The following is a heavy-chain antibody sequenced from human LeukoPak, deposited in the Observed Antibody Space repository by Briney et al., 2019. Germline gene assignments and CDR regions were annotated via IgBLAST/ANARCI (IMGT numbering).Heavy chain of an antibody. CDR2: ISYDGSNK. V-gene: IGHV3-30-3*01. CDR3: AKDLSPGYDFWSGSLDY. Sequence: GGSLRLSCAASGFTFSSYAMHWVRQAPGKGLEWVAVISYDGSNKYYADSVKGRFTISRDNSKNTLYLQMNSLRAEDTAVYYCAKDLSPGYDFWSGSLDYWGQGTLVTVSS. D-gene: IGHD3-3*01. CDR1: GFTFSSYA. J-gene: IGHJ4*02.